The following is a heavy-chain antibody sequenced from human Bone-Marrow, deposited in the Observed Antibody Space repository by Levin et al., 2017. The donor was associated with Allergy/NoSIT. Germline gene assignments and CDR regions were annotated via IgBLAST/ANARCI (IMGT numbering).Heavy chain of an antibody. D-gene: IGHD3-3*01. CDR3: ARDLSVLLGVLDARPPYGMDV. J-gene: IGHJ6*02. V-gene: IGHV1-2*02. CDR1: EYTFTGYY. CDR2: IDPNSGGT. Sequence: GESLKISCKAFEYTFTGYYMHWVRQAPGQGPEWMGWIDPNSGGTTYAQKFEGRVTMTRDTSINTAYMELSRLRSDDTAVYYCARDLSVLLGVLDARPPYGMDVWGQGTTVTVSS.